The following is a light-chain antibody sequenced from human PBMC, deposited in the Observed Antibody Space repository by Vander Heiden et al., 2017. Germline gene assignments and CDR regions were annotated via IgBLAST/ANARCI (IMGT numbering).Light chain of an antibody. J-gene: IGLJ2*01. CDR3: NSYTSTSTLV. V-gene: IGLV2-14*03. CDR1: SNDIGGSKY. CDR2: DVT. Sequence: QSALPQPASVSGSPGPSITISCTGTSNDIGGSKYVSWYQQHPGKVPELIIYDVTNRPSGVSDRFSGSKSGNTASLTISALQPEDEADYYCNSYTSTSTLVFGGGTKLTVL.